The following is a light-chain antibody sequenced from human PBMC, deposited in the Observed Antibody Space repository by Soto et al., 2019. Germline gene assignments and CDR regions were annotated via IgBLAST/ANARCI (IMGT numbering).Light chain of an antibody. CDR2: DNN. Sequence: SVLTPPPSLSAAPGQKVTISCSGSSSNIGNNYVSWYQQLPGTAPKLLIYDNNKRPSGIPDRFSGSKSGTSATLGITGLQTGDEADYYCGTWDSRLSAVVFGGGTKLTVL. CDR3: GTWDSRLSAVV. V-gene: IGLV1-51*01. CDR1: SSNIGNNY. J-gene: IGLJ2*01.